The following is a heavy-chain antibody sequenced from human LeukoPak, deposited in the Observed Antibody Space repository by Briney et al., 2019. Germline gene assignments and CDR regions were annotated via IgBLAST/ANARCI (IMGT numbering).Heavy chain of an antibody. CDR2: INPNRGGT. D-gene: IGHD2-15*01. V-gene: IGHV1-2*02. CDR1: GYTFTGYY. J-gene: IGHJ4*02. CDR3: ARDNCSGGSCYGRFDS. Sequence: ASVTVSCTASGYTFTGYYMHWVRQAPGQGLEGMGWINPNRGGTNYAQKFQGRVTMTRDTSISTAYMELSRLRSDDTAVYYCARDNCSGGSCYGRFDSWGQGTLVTVSS.